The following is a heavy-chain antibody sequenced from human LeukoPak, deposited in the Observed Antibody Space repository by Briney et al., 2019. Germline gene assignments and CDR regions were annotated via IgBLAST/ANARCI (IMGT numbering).Heavy chain of an antibody. CDR3: AKKPSVYGSGSLVLDY. CDR1: GFTFSSYA. CDR2: ISGSGGST. Sequence: GGSLRLSCAASGFTFSSYAMSWVRQAPGKGLEWVSAISGSGGSTYYADSVKGRFTISRDNSKSTLYLQMNSLRAEDTALYYCAKKPSVYGSGSLVLDYWGQGTLVTVSS. V-gene: IGHV3-23*01. D-gene: IGHD3-10*01. J-gene: IGHJ4*02.